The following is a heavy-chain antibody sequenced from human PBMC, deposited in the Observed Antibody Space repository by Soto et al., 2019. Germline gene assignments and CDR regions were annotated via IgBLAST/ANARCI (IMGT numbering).Heavy chain of an antibody. CDR2: ISSSGSTI. D-gene: IGHD2-15*01. V-gene: IGHV3-48*03. Sequence: PVGSLRLSCAASGFTFSSYEMNWVRQAPGKGLEWVSYISSSGSTIYYADSVKGRFTISRDNAKNSLYLQMNSLRAEDTAVYYCASDPTARYCSGGSCYGVSYWGQGTLVTVSS. CDR3: ASDPTARYCSGGSCYGVSY. CDR1: GFTFSSYE. J-gene: IGHJ4*02.